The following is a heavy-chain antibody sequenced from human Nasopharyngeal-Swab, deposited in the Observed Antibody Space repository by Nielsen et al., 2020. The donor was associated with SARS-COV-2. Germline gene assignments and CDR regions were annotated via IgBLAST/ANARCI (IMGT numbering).Heavy chain of an antibody. V-gene: IGHV1-2*06. CDR3: ARSPYADPLGLVY. J-gene: IGHJ4*02. CDR1: GYTFTGCY. D-gene: IGHD4-17*01. CDR2: INPNSGGT. Sequence: ASVKVSCKASGYTFTGCYMHWVRQAPGQGLEWMGRINPNSGGTNYAQKFQGRVTMTRDTSISTAYMELSRLRSDDTAVYYCARSPYADPLGLVYWGQGTLVTVSS.